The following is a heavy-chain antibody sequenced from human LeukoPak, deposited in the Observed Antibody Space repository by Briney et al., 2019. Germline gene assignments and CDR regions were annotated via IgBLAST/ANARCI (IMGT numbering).Heavy chain of an antibody. CDR3: ARDGSPRAMIVVVITTYFDY. V-gene: IGHV3-23*01. Sequence: GGSLRLSCAASGFTFSSYAMTWVRQAPGKGLEWVSVICGSGDGTYYAESVKGRFTISRDNSKNTLYLQMNSLRAEDTAVYYCARDGSPRAMIVVVITTYFDYWGQGTLVTVSS. CDR1: GFTFSSYA. J-gene: IGHJ4*02. CDR2: ICGSGDGT. D-gene: IGHD3-22*01.